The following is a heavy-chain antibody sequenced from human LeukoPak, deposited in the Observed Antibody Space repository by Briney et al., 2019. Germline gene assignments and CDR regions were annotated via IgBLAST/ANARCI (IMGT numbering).Heavy chain of an antibody. D-gene: IGHD3-9*01. Sequence: SETLSLTCTVSGGSISSYYWSWIRQPAGKGLEWIGRIYTSGSTNYNPSLKSRVTISVDTSKNQFSLKLRSVTAADTAVYYCARVPLTGYFDRYFDYWGQGTLVTVSS. CDR2: IYTSGST. J-gene: IGHJ4*02. CDR1: GGSISSYY. V-gene: IGHV4-4*07. CDR3: ARVPLTGYFDRYFDY.